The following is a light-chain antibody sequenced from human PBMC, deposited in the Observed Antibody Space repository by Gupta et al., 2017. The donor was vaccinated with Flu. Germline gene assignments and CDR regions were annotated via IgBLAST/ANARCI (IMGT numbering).Light chain of an antibody. CDR1: KLGDKY. V-gene: IGLV3-1*01. CDR2: QDT. CDR3: QAWDSSTNVV. Sequence: SGDKLGDKYACWYQQKPGQSPVLVIYQDTKRPSGIPERFSSSNSGNTATLTISGTQAMDEADYYCQAWDSSTNVVFGGGTKLTVL. J-gene: IGLJ2*01.